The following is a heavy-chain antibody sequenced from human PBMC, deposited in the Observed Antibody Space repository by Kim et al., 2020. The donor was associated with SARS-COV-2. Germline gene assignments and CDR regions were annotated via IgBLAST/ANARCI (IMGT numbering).Heavy chain of an antibody. J-gene: IGHJ4*02. CDR3: ARRYYDSRGYYYFDS. CDR2: TNGDGSTT. CDR1: GFTFRTYW. Sequence: GGSLRLSCAASGFTFRTYWMHWVRQAPGKGLVWVSRTNGDGSTTNYADSVKGRFTISRDNAKNTLYQQLNSLRAEDAAIYYCARRYYDSRGYYYFDSWGQGTLVTVSS. V-gene: IGHV3-74*01. D-gene: IGHD3-22*01.